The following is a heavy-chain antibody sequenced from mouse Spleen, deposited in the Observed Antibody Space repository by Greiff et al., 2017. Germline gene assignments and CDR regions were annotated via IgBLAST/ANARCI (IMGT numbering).Heavy chain of an antibody. CDR2: ISSGGSYT. V-gene: IGHV5-9-1*01. CDR3: ARQRDYYGSSYDWYFDV. D-gene: IGHD1-1*01. Sequence: EVMLVESGGGLVKPGGSLKLSCAASGFTFSSYAMSWVRQTPEKRLEWVATISSGGSYTYYPDSVKGRFTISRDNAKNTLYLQMSSLRSEDTAMYYCARQRDYYGSSYDWYFDVWGAGTTVTVSS. CDR1: GFTFSSYA. J-gene: IGHJ1*01.